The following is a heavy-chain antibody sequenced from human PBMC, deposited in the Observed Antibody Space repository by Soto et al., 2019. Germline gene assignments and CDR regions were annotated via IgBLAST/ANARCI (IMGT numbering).Heavy chain of an antibody. D-gene: IGHD2-2*02. J-gene: IGHJ6*02. CDR1: GFTFSSYA. Sequence: PGGSLRLSCAASGFTFSSYAMSWVRQAPGKGLEWVSAISGSGGSTYYADSVKGRFTISRDNSKNTLYLQMNSLRAEDTAVYYCAKALRYCSSSSCYKVYYYGMDVWGQGTTVTVSS. V-gene: IGHV3-23*01. CDR2: ISGSGGST. CDR3: AKALRYCSSSSCYKVYYYGMDV.